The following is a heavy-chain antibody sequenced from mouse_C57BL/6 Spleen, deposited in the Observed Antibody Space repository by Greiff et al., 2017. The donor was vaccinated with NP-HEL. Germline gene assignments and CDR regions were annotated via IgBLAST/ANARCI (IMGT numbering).Heavy chain of an antibody. J-gene: IGHJ2*01. CDR2: IHPNSGST. Sequence: QVQLQQPGAELVKPGASVKLSCKASGYTFTSYWMHWVKQRPGQGLEWIGMIHPNSGSTNYTEKFKSKATLTVDKSSSTAYMQLSSLTSEDSAVYYCAREYYYGSSSYYFDYWGQGPTLTDSS. V-gene: IGHV1-64*01. CDR1: GYTFTSYW. CDR3: AREYYYGSSSYYFDY. D-gene: IGHD1-1*01.